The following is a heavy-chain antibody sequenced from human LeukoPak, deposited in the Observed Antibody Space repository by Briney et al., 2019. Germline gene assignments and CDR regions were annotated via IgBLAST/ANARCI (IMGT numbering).Heavy chain of an antibody. CDR1: GGSISGYY. J-gene: IGHJ4*02. CDR2: IYYSGST. Sequence: SETLSLTCTVSGGSISGYYWSWIRQPPGKGLEWIGYIYYSGSTYYNPSLKSRVTISVDTSKNHFSLTLSSVTAADTAVYYCARDYYDCSGYFAYWGQGTLVTVSS. V-gene: IGHV4-59*01. CDR3: ARDYYDCSGYFAY. D-gene: IGHD3-22*01.